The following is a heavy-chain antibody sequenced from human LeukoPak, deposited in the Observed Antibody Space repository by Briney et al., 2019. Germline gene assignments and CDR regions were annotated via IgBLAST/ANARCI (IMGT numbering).Heavy chain of an antibody. CDR1: GYTFTGYY. CDR3: ARDPGDYGGNRFDY. CDR2: INPNSGGT. Sequence: GASVKVSCKASGYTFTGYYLHWVRQAPGQGLEWMGWINPNSGGTNYAQKFQGRVTMTRATSISTAYMELSRLRSDDTAVYYCARDPGDYGGNRFDYGGQGTLVTISS. D-gene: IGHD4-23*01. V-gene: IGHV1-2*02. J-gene: IGHJ4*02.